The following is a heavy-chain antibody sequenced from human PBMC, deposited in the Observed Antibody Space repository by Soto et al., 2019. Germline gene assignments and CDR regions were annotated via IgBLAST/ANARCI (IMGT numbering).Heavy chain of an antibody. CDR3: ASSGYSGYDYASYYYYGMDV. J-gene: IGHJ6*02. D-gene: IGHD5-12*01. CDR2: IYYSGST. CDR1: GGSISSSSYY. Sequence: SETLSLTCTVSGGSISSSSYYWGWIRQPPGKGLEWIGSIYYSGSTYYNPSLKSRVTISVDTSKNQFSLKLSSVTAADTAVYYCASSGYSGYDYASYYYYGMDVWGQGTTVTVSS. V-gene: IGHV4-39*01.